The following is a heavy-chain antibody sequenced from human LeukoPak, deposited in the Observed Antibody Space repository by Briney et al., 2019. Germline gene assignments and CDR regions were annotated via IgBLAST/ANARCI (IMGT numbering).Heavy chain of an antibody. Sequence: ETLSLTCAVYGGSFSGYYWSWIRQPPGKGLEWVSSISSSSSYIYYADSVKGRFTISRDNAKNSLYLQMNSLRAEDTAVYYCARDYGDYGNYFDYWGQGTLVTVSS. CDR2: ISSSSSYI. CDR1: GGSFSGYY. CDR3: ARDYGDYGNYFDY. V-gene: IGHV3-21*01. D-gene: IGHD4-17*01. J-gene: IGHJ4*02.